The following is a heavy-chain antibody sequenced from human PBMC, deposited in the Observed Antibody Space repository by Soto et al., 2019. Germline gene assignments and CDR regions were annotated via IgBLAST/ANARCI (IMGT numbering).Heavy chain of an antibody. Sequence: ASVKVSCKASGYSFTAYYIHWVRQAPGQGLEWMGWINPNSGDTNYAQKFQGRVTMTRDTSISTAYMDLSRLRSDDTAIYFCAKALVPTSWGQGALVTVSS. CDR1: GYSFTAYY. CDR3: AKALVPTS. J-gene: IGHJ5*02. CDR2: INPNSGDT. V-gene: IGHV1-2*02.